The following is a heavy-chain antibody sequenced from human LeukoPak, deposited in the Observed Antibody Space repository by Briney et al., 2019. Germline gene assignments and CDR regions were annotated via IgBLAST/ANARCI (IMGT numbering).Heavy chain of an antibody. J-gene: IGHJ3*02. V-gene: IGHV4-59*11. D-gene: IGHD6-13*01. Sequence: SETLSLTCTVSGDSISGHYWNWIRQTPGKGLEWIGYIYYSGTTNYNPSLKSRVTISLDTSKNQFSLKLSSVTAADTAVYYCARESYSSSWYRNAFDIWGQGAMVTVSS. CDR3: ARESYSSSWYRNAFDI. CDR2: IYYSGTT. CDR1: GDSISGHY.